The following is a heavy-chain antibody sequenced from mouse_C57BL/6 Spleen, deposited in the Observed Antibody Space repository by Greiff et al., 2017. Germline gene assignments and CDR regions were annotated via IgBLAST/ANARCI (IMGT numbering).Heavy chain of an antibody. J-gene: IGHJ4*01. CDR3: ASRGYDGDYYYAMDY. Sequence: EVKLVESGGGLVKPGGSLKLSCAASGFTFSDYGMHWVQAPEKGLEWVAYISSGSSTIYYADTVKGRFTISRDNAKNTLFLQMTSLRSEDTAMYYCASRGYDGDYYYAMDYWGQGTSVTVSS. CDR2: ISSGSSTI. V-gene: IGHV5-17*01. D-gene: IGHD2-2*01. CDR1: GFTFSDYG.